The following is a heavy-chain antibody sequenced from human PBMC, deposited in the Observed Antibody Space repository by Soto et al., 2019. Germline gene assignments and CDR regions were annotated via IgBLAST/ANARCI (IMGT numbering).Heavy chain of an antibody. J-gene: IGHJ4*02. CDR3: ARDRGGGVIIAH. CDR1: GFTFSTYW. CDR2: INSDGSST. Sequence: EVQLVESGGGLVQPGGSLRLSCAASGFTFSTYWMHWVRQAPGKGLVWVSRINSDGSSTSYADSVKGRFTISRDNAKNTLFLQMNSLGAEDTAVYYCARDRGGGVIIAHWGQGTLVTVSS. V-gene: IGHV3-74*01. D-gene: IGHD3-3*01.